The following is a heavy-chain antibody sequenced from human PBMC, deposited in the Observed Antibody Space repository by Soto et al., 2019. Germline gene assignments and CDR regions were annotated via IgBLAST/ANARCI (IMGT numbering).Heavy chain of an antibody. CDR1: GGSISGYY. CDR2: IYTSGST. V-gene: IGHV4-4*07. J-gene: IGHJ6*02. CDR3: AREVVVAAILDYYYGMDV. D-gene: IGHD2-15*01. Sequence: SETLSLTCTVSGGSISGYYWSWIRQPAGKGLEWIGRIYTSGSTNYNPSLKSRVTMSVDTSKNQFSLKLSSVTAADTAVYYCAREVVVAAILDYYYGMDVWGQGTTVTVSS.